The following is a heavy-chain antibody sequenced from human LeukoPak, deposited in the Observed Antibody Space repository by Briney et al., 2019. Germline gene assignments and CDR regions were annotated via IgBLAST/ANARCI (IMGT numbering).Heavy chain of an antibody. J-gene: IGHJ5*02. CDR1: GYSFTSYW. CDR2: IYPGDLRV. Sequence: GESLAISCRGFGYSFTSYWIGWVRQMPGKGMEWMGVIYPGDLRVRYNPSFQGQVTISVDKSINTAYLQWVSLRASDSAMYYCACRDLTSTWSFPWGQGTLVTVSS. CDR3: ACRDLTSTWSFP. V-gene: IGHV5-51*03. D-gene: IGHD6-13*01.